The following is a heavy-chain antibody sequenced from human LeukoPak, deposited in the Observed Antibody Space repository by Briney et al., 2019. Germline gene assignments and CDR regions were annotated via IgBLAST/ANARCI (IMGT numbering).Heavy chain of an antibody. Sequence: GASVKVSCKASGYTFTSYGISWVRQAPGQGLEWMGWISAYNGNTNYAQKLQGRVTMTTDTSTSTAYMELRSLRSDDTAVYYCARDSGGYPNVQELNGMDVWGQGTTVTVSS. CDR1: GYTFTSYG. CDR2: ISAYNGNT. CDR3: ARDSGGYPNVQELNGMDV. D-gene: IGHD1-26*01. J-gene: IGHJ6*02. V-gene: IGHV1-18*01.